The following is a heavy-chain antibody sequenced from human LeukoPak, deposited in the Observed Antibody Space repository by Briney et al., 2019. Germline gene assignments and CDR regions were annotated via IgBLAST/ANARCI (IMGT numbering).Heavy chain of an antibody. D-gene: IGHD4-23*01. CDR2: ILPDGGNK. CDR3: AIMTTVVTNFDY. V-gene: IGHV3-30-3*01. CDR1: GFSFSSFV. J-gene: IGHJ4*02. Sequence: PGGSLRLSCAVSGFSFSSFVMHWVRQAPGKGLEWVAAILPDGGNKHYADSVKGRVTISRDNSKNTLYLQMNGLRAEDTALYYCAIMTTVVTNFDYWGQGTQVTVSS.